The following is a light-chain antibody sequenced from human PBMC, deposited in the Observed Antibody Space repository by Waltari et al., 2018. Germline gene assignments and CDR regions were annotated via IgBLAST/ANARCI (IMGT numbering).Light chain of an antibody. J-gene: IGKJ1*01. CDR1: QSITTS. V-gene: IGKV1-5*03. CDR2: WAS. CDR3: QQYKSYKT. Sequence: DIQMTQSPSTLSASVGDTVIISCRASQSITTSLAWYQQKPGKAPDVLIYWASNLESGVPSRFSGSGSGTEFTLTISSLQPDDFATYYCQQYKSYKTFGQGTRVEIK.